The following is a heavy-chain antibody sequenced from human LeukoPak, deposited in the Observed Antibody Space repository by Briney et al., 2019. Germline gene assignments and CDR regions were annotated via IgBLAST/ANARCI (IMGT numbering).Heavy chain of an antibody. CDR2: IYSGGKT. V-gene: IGHV3-23*03. Sequence: GGSLRLSCAASGFTFSSYAMSWVRQAPGKGLEWVSVIYSGGKTYYADSVKGRFTISRDDSKNTLHLQMNSLRAEDTAVYYCARINYYDGSGFYRDYWGQGTLVTVSS. CDR3: ARINYYDGSGFYRDY. CDR1: GFTFSSYA. D-gene: IGHD3-22*01. J-gene: IGHJ4*02.